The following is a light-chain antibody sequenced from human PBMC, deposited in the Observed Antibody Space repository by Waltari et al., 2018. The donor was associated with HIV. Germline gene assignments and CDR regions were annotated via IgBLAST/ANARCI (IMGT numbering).Light chain of an antibody. CDR2: LVS. V-gene: IGKV2-28*01. CDR3: MQSVQTPWT. Sequence: EIVMTQSPLSLPVTPGEPASISCRSSLSLLSPNGYTYLEWFLQKPGQSPQLLIYLVSTRASGVPDRFSGSGSGTDFTLKISRVEDEDVGVYYCMQSVQTPWTFGQGTKVEVK. CDR1: LSLLSPNGYTY. J-gene: IGKJ1*01.